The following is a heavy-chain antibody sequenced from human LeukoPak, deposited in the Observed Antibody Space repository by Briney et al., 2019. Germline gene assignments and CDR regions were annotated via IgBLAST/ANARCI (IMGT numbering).Heavy chain of an antibody. V-gene: IGHV3-23*01. Sequence: GGSLRLSCAASGFXFSGYAISWVRQAPGKGLEWVSTISGGSDNTYYADSVKGRFTISRDNSKNTLYLQMNSLRDEDTAVYYCAKDSGYGDYASWGQGTLVTVSS. CDR1: GFXFSGYA. J-gene: IGHJ5*02. D-gene: IGHD4-17*01. CDR2: ISGGSDNT. CDR3: AKDSGYGDYAS.